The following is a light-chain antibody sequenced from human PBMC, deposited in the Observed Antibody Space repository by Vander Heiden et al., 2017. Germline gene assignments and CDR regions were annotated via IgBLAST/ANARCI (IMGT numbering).Light chain of an antibody. CDR2: DVS. CDR3: TSYTSSTTVV. Sequence: QSALTQPASVSGSPGQSIPISCTGTSSDIGRYNYVSWYQQHPGKAPKLISYDVSSRPAGVSKRFSGSKSGNTASLTIAGLQAEDEADYYCTSYTSSTTVVFGGGTELTVL. J-gene: IGLJ3*02. CDR1: SSDIGRYNY. V-gene: IGLV2-14*01.